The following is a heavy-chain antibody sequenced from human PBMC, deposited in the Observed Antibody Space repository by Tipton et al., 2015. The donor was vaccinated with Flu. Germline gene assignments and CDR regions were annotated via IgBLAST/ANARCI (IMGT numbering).Heavy chain of an antibody. Sequence: SLRLSCAASGFTFSNYWMHWVRQGPGKGLVWVSRINSDGSSISYAGSVKGRFTISRDNAKNTLYLQMNSLRAEDTAVYYCARASDSGSYDPPYYFDYWGQGNLVTVSS. CDR3: ARASDSGSYDPPYYFDY. CDR1: GFTFSNYW. D-gene: IGHD1-26*01. V-gene: IGHV3-74*01. J-gene: IGHJ4*02. CDR2: INSDGSSI.